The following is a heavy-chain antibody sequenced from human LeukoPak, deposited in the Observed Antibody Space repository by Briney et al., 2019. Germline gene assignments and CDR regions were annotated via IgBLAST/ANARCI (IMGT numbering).Heavy chain of an antibody. CDR3: ARAGHYYYGMDV. Sequence: GGSLRLSCAASGFTFSNYGMHWVRQAPGKGLEWVAVIWYDGSNKYYADSVKGRFTISRDNSKNTLYLQMNSLRAEDTAVYYCARAGHYYYGMDVWGQGTTLTVSS. CDR2: IWYDGSNK. CDR1: GFTFSNYG. V-gene: IGHV3-33*01. J-gene: IGHJ6*02.